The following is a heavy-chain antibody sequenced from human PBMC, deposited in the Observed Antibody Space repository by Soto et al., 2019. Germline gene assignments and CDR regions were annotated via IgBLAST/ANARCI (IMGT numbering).Heavy chain of an antibody. CDR1: GGSISSGGYS. Sequence: SETLSLTCAVSGGSISSGGYSWSWIRQPPGKGLEWIGSIYYSGSTYYNPSLKSRVTISVDTSKNQFSLKLSSVTAADTAVYYCARDGLRLGYYYYGMDVWGQGTTVTVSS. V-gene: IGHV4-30-2*03. D-gene: IGHD5-12*01. J-gene: IGHJ6*02. CDR2: IYYSGST. CDR3: ARDGLRLGYYYYGMDV.